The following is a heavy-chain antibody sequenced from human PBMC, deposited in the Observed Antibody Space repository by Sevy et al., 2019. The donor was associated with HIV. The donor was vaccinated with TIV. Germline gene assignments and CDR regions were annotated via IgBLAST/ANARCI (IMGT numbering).Heavy chain of an antibody. CDR3: ARDRGTIFGVDL. Sequence: SETLSLTCTVSGRPISSCGVCWICLGAPTGKGRVWFGYIYHSGDTNYTPSLKTRVNISIDRSKKQFSLNLTSVTAADTAVYFCARDRGTIFGVDLWGQGTLVTVSS. V-gene: IGHV4-30-2*01. J-gene: IGHJ4*02. CDR2: IYHSGDT. D-gene: IGHD3-3*01. CDR1: GRPISSCGVC.